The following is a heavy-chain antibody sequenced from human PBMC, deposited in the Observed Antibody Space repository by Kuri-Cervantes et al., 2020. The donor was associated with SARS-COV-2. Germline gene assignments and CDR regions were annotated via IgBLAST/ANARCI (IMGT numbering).Heavy chain of an antibody. CDR2: ISYDGSNK. J-gene: IGHJ4*02. CDR3: AKDRVGVQDF. Sequence: GGSLRLSCAASGFTFSSYAMHWVRQAPGKGLEWVAVISYDGSNKYYADSVKGRFTISRDNSKNTLYLHMKSLRSEDTAIYYCAKDRVGVQDFWGQGTLVTVSS. V-gene: IGHV3-30*04. D-gene: IGHD2-21*01. CDR1: GFTFSSYA.